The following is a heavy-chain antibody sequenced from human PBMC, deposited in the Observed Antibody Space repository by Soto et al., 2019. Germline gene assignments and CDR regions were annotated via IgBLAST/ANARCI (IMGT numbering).Heavy chain of an antibody. D-gene: IGHD3-10*01. CDR2: IYYSGST. CDR1: GGSISSGDCY. J-gene: IGHJ6*02. Sequence: QVQLQQSGPGLVMPSQTLSLTCTVSGGSISSGDCYWSWIRQHPWKGLEWIGYIYYSGSTYYNPSLKSRVTISVDTSKNQFSLELNSVTAADTAVYFCARSGWNYYYGMDVWGLGTTVTVSS. CDR3: ARSGWNYYYGMDV. V-gene: IGHV4-31*03.